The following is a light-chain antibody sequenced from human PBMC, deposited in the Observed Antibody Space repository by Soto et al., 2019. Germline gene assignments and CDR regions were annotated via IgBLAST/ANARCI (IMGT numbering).Light chain of an antibody. Sequence: QPVLPQPPSASATPGQRVIISCSGSSSDVGRNYVHWYQQFPGTAPKLLIYRNDQRPSGVPDRFSGSKSGTSGSRAISGLRPEDEADYYCAAWDDYLSAWVFGRGTKLTVL. CDR1: SSDVGRNY. CDR3: AAWDDYLSAWV. CDR2: RND. V-gene: IGLV1-47*01. J-gene: IGLJ3*02.